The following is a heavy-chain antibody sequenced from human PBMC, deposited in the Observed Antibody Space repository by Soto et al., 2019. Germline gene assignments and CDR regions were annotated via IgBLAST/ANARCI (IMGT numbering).Heavy chain of an antibody. Sequence: GGSLRLSCAASGFNFNSYTINWVRQAPGKRLEWLSSISSSGYIFSTDSVRGRFTISRDNAKNSVYLQINSLRASDTAMYYCARFGITGTSRVYYYYGMDVWGQGTTVTV. CDR2: ISSSGYI. D-gene: IGHD1-7*01. CDR1: GFNFNSYT. J-gene: IGHJ6*02. V-gene: IGHV3-21*04. CDR3: ARFGITGTSRVYYYYGMDV.